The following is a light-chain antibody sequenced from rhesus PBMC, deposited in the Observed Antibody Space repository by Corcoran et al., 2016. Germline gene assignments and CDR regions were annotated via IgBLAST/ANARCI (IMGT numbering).Light chain of an antibody. Sequence: EIVMTQSPATLSLSPGERATLSCRASQSVSSYVAWYQQKPEQAPRLLIYGASRRATGSQDRLRGSGSGTDFTLIISSLEPEDVGVYYCQQYNNWNSFGQGTKVEIK. CDR2: GAS. V-gene: IGKV3S9*01. CDR1: QSVSSY. CDR3: QQYNNWNS. J-gene: IGKJ2*01.